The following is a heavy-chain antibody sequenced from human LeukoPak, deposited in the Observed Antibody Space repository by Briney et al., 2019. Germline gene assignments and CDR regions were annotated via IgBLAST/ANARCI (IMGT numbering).Heavy chain of an antibody. CDR1: GFTFSSYW. D-gene: IGHD3-10*01. CDR2: INSDGSST. J-gene: IGHJ6*03. Sequence: GGSLRLSCAASGFTFSSYWMHWVRQAPGKGLVWVSRINSDGSSTSYADSVKGRFTISRDNAKNTLYLQMNSLRTEDTAVYYCARGPIGYYYMDVWGKGTTVTISS. V-gene: IGHV3-74*01. CDR3: ARGPIGYYYMDV.